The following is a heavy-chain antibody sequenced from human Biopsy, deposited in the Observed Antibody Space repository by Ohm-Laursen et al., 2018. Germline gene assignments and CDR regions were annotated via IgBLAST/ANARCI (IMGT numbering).Heavy chain of an antibody. D-gene: IGHD3-22*01. J-gene: IGHJ5*02. CDR2: IFYSGIT. CDR1: GGSVSSNVAY. Sequence: SDTLSLTCTVSGGSVSSNVAYWAWIRQPPGKGLESIGSIFYSGITYYNPSLQSRVTMSVDTSKNQFSLNLTSVTAADTAVYYCARGDYFDSNGYFWFDPWGQGTLVTVSS. CDR3: ARGDYFDSNGYFWFDP. V-gene: IGHV4-39*07.